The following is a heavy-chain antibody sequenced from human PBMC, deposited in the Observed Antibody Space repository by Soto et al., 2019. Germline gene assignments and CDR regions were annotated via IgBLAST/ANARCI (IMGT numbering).Heavy chain of an antibody. D-gene: IGHD2-2*01. CDR2: TYYRSKWYN. V-gene: IGHV6-1*01. Sequence: PSQTLSLTFPISGDSVSSNSAAWNWIRQSPSRGLEGLGRTYYRSKWYNDYAVSVKSRITINPDTSKNQFSLQLNSVTPEDTAVYYCARGTTYCSSTSCYYYGMDVWGQGTTVTVSS. CDR1: GDSVSSNSAA. CDR3: ARGTTYCSSTSCYYYGMDV. J-gene: IGHJ6*02.